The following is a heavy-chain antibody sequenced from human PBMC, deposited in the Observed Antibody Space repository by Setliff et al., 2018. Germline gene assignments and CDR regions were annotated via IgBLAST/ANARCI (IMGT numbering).Heavy chain of an antibody. J-gene: IGHJ5*02. V-gene: IGHV1-18*01. CDR2: ISGYNGNT. CDR1: GYTFTSDG. D-gene: IGHD6-13*01. CDR3: ARDTPHDPVSSNWYRNWFDP. Sequence: ASVKVSCKASGYTFTSDGISWVRQAPGQGLEWVGWISGYNGNTVYAQNFQGRVTMTTDASTNTAYMELRSLGSDDTAVYFCARDTPHDPVSSNWYRNWFDPWGQGILVTVSS.